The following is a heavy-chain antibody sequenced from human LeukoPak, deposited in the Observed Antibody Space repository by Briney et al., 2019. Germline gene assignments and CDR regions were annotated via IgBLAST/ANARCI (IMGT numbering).Heavy chain of an antibody. CDR2: IDPADSYT. J-gene: IGHJ5*02. Sequence: GESLKISCKGSGYSFTSYWISWVRQMPGKGLEWMGRIDPADSYTNYSPSVQGHVTISVDRSISTAFLQWNSLTASDTAMYYCAKQLPPGEPFRSWGQGTLVTVSS. D-gene: IGHD1-14*01. CDR1: GYSFTSYW. V-gene: IGHV5-10-1*01. CDR3: AKQLPPGEPFRS.